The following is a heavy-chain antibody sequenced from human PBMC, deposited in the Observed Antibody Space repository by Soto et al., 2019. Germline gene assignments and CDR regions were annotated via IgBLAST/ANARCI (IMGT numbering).Heavy chain of an antibody. D-gene: IGHD6-19*01. V-gene: IGHV5-51*01. CDR1: VDCFTDIL. CDR3: VRLKGIAVPGIGSNTFDI. J-gene: IGHJ3*02. CDR2: TYPGDPQT. Sequence: PGGAPNISCPGSVDCFTDILTHSGRHRPEKRLEWMGITYPGDPQTRYCPSFQGKVTISDDKSIRTAYVQWSRLKASDTAMYYCVRLKGIAVPGIGSNTFDIWGQGTMVTVSS.